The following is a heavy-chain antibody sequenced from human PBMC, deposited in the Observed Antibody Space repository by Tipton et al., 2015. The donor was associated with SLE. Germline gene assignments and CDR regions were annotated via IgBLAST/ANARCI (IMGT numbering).Heavy chain of an antibody. D-gene: IGHD3-10*01. CDR1: GFTFSSYA. Sequence: LRLSCAASGFTFSSYAMSWVRQAPGKGLEWIGGINHSGSTNYNPSLKSRVTISVDTSKNQFSLKLSSVTAADTAVYYCASGERVRGVSYYYYDMDVWGKGTTVTVSS. CDR3: ASGERVRGVSYYYYDMDV. V-gene: IGHV4-34*01. CDR2: INHSGST. J-gene: IGHJ6*03.